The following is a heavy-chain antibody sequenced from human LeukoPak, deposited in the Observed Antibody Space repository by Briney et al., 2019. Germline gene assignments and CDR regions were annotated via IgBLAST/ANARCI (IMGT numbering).Heavy chain of an antibody. CDR2: IYPGDSDT. J-gene: IGHJ4*02. CDR3: ARSQSGYCSNGVCYCDY. D-gene: IGHD2-8*01. V-gene: IGHV5-51*01. Sequence: GESLKISCKGSGYSFTSYWIGWVRQMPGQGLEWMGIIYPGDSDTRYSPSFQGHVTISADKSISTAYLQWSSLQASDTAMYYCARSQSGYCSNGVCYCDYWGQGTLVTVSS. CDR1: GYSFTSYW.